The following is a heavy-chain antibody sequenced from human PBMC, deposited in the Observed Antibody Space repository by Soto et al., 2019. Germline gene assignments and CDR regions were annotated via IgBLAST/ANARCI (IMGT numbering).Heavy chain of an antibody. V-gene: IGHV4-59*13. CDR2: VYHTGST. J-gene: IGHJ4*02. CDR1: GASITTYY. D-gene: IGHD6-19*01. Sequence: SETLSLTCDVSGASITTYYWSWIRQAPGKGLEWIGNVYHTGSTDYNSSLRSRVTISVDTSKNQSSLNMNSVTAADTAVYYCARRLFGSGWTLDSWGQGALVTVSS. CDR3: ARRLFGSGWTLDS.